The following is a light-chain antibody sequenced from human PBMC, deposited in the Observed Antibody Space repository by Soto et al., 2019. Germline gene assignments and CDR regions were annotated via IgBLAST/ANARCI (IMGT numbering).Light chain of an antibody. V-gene: IGLV2-8*01. CDR1: SSDVGGYNY. Sequence: QSVLTQPPSASGSPGQSVTISCTGTSSDVGGYNYVSWYQHHPGKAPQLIIYEVSKRPSGVPDRFSGSKSGNTASLTVSGLQAEDEADYYCSSYAGSNNFVFGTGTKLTVL. J-gene: IGLJ1*01. CDR3: SSYAGSNNFV. CDR2: EVS.